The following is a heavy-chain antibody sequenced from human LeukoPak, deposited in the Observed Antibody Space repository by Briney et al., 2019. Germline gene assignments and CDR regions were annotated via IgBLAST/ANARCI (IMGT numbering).Heavy chain of an antibody. D-gene: IGHD6-19*01. CDR1: GGSISSYY. CDR3: ARGLGYASGWYGGFDY. V-gene: IGHV4-59*01. CDR2: ISYSGNT. J-gene: IGHJ4*02. Sequence: SETLSLTCTVSGGSISSYYWSWIRQPPGKGLEWIGYISYSGNTNYNPSLKSRVTISLDTSKNQFSLKLRSVTAADTAVYYCARGLGYASGWYGGFDYWGQGTLATVSS.